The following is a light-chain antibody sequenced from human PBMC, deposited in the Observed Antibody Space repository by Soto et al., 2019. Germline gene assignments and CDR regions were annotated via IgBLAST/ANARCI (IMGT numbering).Light chain of an antibody. Sequence: DIQMTQSPSTLSGSVGDRVTITCRASHTISSWLAGYQEKPGKAPKLLIYKASTLKSGVPSRFSGSGSGTEFPLTISSMQPDDFATYSCQHYNSYSEAFGQGTKVDIK. V-gene: IGKV1-5*03. CDR1: HTISSW. CDR2: KAS. CDR3: QHYNSYSEA. J-gene: IGKJ1*01.